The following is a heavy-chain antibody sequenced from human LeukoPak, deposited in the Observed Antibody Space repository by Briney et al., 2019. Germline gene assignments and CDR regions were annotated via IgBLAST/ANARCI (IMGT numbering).Heavy chain of an antibody. J-gene: IGHJ4*02. CDR1: GGSFSGYY. Sequence: SGTLSLTCAVYGGSFSGYYWSWIRQPPGKGLEWIGEINHSGSTNYNPSLKSRVTISVDTSKNQFSLKLSSVTAADTAVYYCARVGGGYCSSTSCPFDYWGQGTLVTVSS. CDR3: ARVGGGYCSSTSCPFDY. V-gene: IGHV4-34*01. D-gene: IGHD2-2*01. CDR2: INHSGST.